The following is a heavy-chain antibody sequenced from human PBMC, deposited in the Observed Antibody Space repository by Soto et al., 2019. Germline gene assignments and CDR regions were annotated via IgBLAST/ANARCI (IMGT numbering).Heavy chain of an antibody. J-gene: IGHJ4*02. D-gene: IGHD3-10*01. CDR1: DGSMSEYF. Sequence: AEPLCLTCSVSDGSMSEYFWGWIRQTPGKGLEWIGYIYYLGSTDYNPSLKSRVTISVDTSKRQFSLRLTSVTAADTAVYYCARDGYDGSGSPYPAYWGPGTQVTVSS. CDR3: ARDGYDGSGSPYPAY. CDR2: IYYLGST. V-gene: IGHV4-59*01.